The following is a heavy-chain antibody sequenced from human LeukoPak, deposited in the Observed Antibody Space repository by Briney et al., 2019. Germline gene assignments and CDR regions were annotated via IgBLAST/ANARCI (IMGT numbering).Heavy chain of an antibody. CDR3: ASYREAYDLYPHGLDV. Sequence: SQTLSLTCSVSGASVSTTAYFWNWVRQPAGEGLEWIGRIYASGNTHYNPSLKSRVTMSLDTSKNQFSLTMNSVTAADSAVYFCASYREAYDLYPHGLDVWGRGTVVTVSS. V-gene: IGHV4-61*02. CDR1: GASVSTTAYF. D-gene: IGHD5-24*01. J-gene: IGHJ3*01. CDR2: IYASGNT.